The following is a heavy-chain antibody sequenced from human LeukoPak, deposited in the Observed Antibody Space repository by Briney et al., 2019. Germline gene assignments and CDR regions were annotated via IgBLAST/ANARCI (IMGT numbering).Heavy chain of an antibody. CDR3: ARSLRFGELPFDY. J-gene: IGHJ4*02. V-gene: IGHV1-18*01. Sequence: ASVKVSCKASRYTFTSYVISCVRQAPGQGREWMGWISAYNGNTNYAQKFQGRVTITADKSASTAYMQLSRLRSEDTAVYYCARSLRFGELPFDYWGRGTVVTVSS. D-gene: IGHD3-10*01. CDR1: RYTFTSYV. CDR2: ISAYNGNT.